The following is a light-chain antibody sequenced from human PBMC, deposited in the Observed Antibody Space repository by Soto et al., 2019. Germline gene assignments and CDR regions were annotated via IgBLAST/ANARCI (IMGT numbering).Light chain of an antibody. CDR3: QQYDGWPRT. CDR1: QRVGIN. CDR2: SAS. J-gene: IGKJ1*01. V-gene: IGKV3-15*01. Sequence: EIVMTQSPATLSVSPGETATLSCRASQRVGINLAWYQQKPGQAPRLLIYSASTRASGSPDRFSGSGSGTEFTLTISSLQSEDFAFFYCQQYDGWPRTFGQGTKVEIK.